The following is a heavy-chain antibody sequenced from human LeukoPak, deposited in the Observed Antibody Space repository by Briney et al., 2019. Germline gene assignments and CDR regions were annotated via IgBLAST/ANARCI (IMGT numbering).Heavy chain of an antibody. CDR2: ISSSSSTI. D-gene: IGHD3-10*01. V-gene: IGHV3-48*04. CDR1: GFTFSSYS. J-gene: IGHJ4*02. CDR3: ARDGVMVREVNAWDY. Sequence: GGSLRLSCAASGFTFSSYSMNWVRQAPGKGLEWVSYISSSSSTIYYADSVKGRFTISRDNAKNSLYLQMNSLRAEDTAVYYCARDGVMVREVNAWDYWGQGTLVTVSS.